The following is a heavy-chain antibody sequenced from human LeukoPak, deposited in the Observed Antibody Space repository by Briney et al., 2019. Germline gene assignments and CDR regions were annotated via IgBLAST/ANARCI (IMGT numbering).Heavy chain of an antibody. D-gene: IGHD1-26*01. CDR1: GFTFSSYA. Sequence: GGSLRLSCAASGFTFSSYAMHWVRQAPGKGLEWVAVISYDGSNKYYADSVKGRFTISRDNSKNTLYQQMNSLRAEDTAVYYCARDLTSGSYYWGQGTLVTVSS. CDR2: ISYDGSNK. J-gene: IGHJ4*02. CDR3: ARDLTSGSYY. V-gene: IGHV3-30-3*01.